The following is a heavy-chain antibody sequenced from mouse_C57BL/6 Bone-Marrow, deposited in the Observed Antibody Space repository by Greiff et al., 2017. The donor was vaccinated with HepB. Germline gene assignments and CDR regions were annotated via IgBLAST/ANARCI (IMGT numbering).Heavy chain of an antibody. CDR1: GYTFTSYW. Sequence: VQLQQSGAELAKPGASVKLSCKASGYTFTSYWMHWVKQRPGQGLEWIGRIYPGDGDTNYNGKFKGKATLTADKSSSTAYMQLSSLTSEDSAVYFCASADYDYWGQGTTLTVSS. CDR2: IYPGDGDT. J-gene: IGHJ2*01. CDR3: ASADYDY. D-gene: IGHD2-4*01. V-gene: IGHV1-82*01.